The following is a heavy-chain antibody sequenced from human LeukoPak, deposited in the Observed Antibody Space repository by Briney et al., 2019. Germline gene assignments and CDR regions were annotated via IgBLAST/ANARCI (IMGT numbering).Heavy chain of an antibody. CDR1: GFDFSDYT. D-gene: IGHD1-26*01. CDR2: ISRSGRNI. V-gene: IGHV3-21*01. CDR3: ASRVAATTWDY. Sequence: GGSLRLSCARAGFDFSDYTMNGVRQSPERGLGWVSSISRSGRNIYCADSVKGRFTMSRDNAKNSFYLQMNGLRGDDTAVYYCASRVAATTWDYWGQGTLVTVST. J-gene: IGHJ4*02.